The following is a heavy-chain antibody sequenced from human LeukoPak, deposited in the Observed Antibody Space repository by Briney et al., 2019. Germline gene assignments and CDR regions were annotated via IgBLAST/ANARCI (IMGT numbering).Heavy chain of an antibody. D-gene: IGHD2-21*01. Sequence: GGSLRLSCAASGFTFSTSSMNWVRQAPGKGLEWVSSISSSNSYIYYADSMKGRLTISRDNAKNALYLQMNSLRAEDTAVYYCARSRSGVGIYWGQGTLVTVSS. CDR1: GFTFSTSS. V-gene: IGHV3-21*01. CDR3: ARSRSGVGIY. J-gene: IGHJ4*02. CDR2: ISSSNSYI.